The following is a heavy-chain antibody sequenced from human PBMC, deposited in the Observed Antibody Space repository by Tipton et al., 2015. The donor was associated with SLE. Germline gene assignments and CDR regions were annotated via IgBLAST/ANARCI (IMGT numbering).Heavy chain of an antibody. D-gene: IGHD1-1*01. CDR1: GGSITSGDYY. CDR2: IYYSGST. Sequence: TLSLTCTVSGGSITSGDYYWSWIRQHPGKGLEWIGYIYYSGSTNYNPSLKSRVTISVDTSKNQFPLKLSSVTAADTAVYYCARANQLEHGFDYWGQGTLVTVSS. V-gene: IGHV4-61*08. CDR3: ARANQLEHGFDY. J-gene: IGHJ4*02.